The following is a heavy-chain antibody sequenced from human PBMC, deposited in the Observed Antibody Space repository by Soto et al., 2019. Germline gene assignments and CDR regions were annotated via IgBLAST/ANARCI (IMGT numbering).Heavy chain of an antibody. CDR1: GYSFTSYW. V-gene: IGHV5-10-1*01. J-gene: IGHJ4*02. Sequence: PGESLKISCKGSGYSFTSYWISWVRQMPGKGLEWMGRIDPSDSYTNYSPSFQGHVTISADKSISTAYLQWSSLKASDTAMYYCARSRSGRNEVDYWGQGTLVTVSS. CDR3: ARSRSGRNEVDY. CDR2: IDPSDSYT. D-gene: IGHD2-15*01.